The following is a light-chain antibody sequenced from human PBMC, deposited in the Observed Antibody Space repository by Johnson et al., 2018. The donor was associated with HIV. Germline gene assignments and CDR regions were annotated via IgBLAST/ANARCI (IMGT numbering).Light chain of an antibody. CDR1: SSNIGNNY. J-gene: IGLJ1*01. CDR2: DNN. V-gene: IGLV1-51*01. Sequence: QSVLTQPPSVSAAPGQKVTISCSGSSSNIGNNYVSWYQQLPGTAPKLLIYDNNKRPSGIPDRFSGSKSGTSATLGITGLQTGDEADYYCGTWDSGLGAHYVFGTWTKGTVL. CDR3: GTWDSGLGAHYV.